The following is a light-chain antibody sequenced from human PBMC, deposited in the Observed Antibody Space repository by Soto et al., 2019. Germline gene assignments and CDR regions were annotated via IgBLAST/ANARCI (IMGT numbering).Light chain of an antibody. J-gene: IGLJ1*01. CDR1: SSDVGGYNY. V-gene: IGLV2-14*01. CDR3: TSYTSSSTYV. CDR2: EVS. Sequence: QSALTQPASVSGSPGQSITISCTGTSSDVGGYNYVSGYQHHPGKAPKLIIYEVSNRPSGVSNRFSGSKSGNTASLTVSRLQAEDEADYYCTSYTSSSTYVFGTGTKVTVL.